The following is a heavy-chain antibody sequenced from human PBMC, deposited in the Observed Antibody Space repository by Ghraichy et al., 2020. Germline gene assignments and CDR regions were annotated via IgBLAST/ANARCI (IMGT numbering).Heavy chain of an antibody. CDR1: GGSISSSSYY. J-gene: IGHJ4*02. D-gene: IGHD1-26*01. CDR3: ARRRVGVTPDFDY. Sequence: SETLSLTCTVSGGSISSSSYYWGWIRQPPGKGLEWIGSIYYSGSTYYNPSLKSRVTISVDTSKNQFSLKLSSVTAADTAVYYCARRRVGVTPDFDYWGQGTLVTVSS. V-gene: IGHV4-39*01. CDR2: IYYSGST.